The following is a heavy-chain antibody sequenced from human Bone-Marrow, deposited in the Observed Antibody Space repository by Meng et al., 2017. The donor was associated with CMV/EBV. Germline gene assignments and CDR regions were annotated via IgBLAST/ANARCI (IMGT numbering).Heavy chain of an antibody. J-gene: IGHJ4*02. CDR2: ISYSGTT. Sequence: SETLSLTCTVSGDSISSFYWHWIRQSPGKGLEWIGYISYSGTTNYYPSLKSRVTISRDTSKNQFSLKLTSVTPADTAVYYCAREYGSFDYWGQGTLVTGSS. V-gene: IGHV4-59*01. D-gene: IGHD4-17*01. CDR3: AREYGSFDY. CDR1: GDSISSFY.